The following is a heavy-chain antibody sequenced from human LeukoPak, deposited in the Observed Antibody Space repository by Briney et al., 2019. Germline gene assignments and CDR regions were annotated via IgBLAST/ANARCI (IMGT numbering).Heavy chain of an antibody. CDR2: INHSGGT. J-gene: IGHJ4*02. CDR1: GGSFCGYY. V-gene: IGHV4-34*01. Sequence: SETLSLTCAVYGGSFCGYYWGWIRQPPGTGLEWIGEINHSGGTNYNPSLKSRVTISVDTSKNQFSLKLPSVTAADTAVYYCARRLGGIVVVVAAAFDYWGQGTLVTVSS. CDR3: ARRLGGIVVVVAAAFDY. D-gene: IGHD2-15*01.